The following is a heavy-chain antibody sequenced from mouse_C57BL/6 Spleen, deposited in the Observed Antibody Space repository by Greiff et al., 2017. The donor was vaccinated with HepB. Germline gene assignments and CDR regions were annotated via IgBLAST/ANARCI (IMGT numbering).Heavy chain of an antibody. CDR2: IYPGDGDT. J-gene: IGHJ1*03. Sequence: QVQLQQSGPELVKPGASVKISCKASGYAFSSSWMNWVKQRPGKGLERIGRIYPGDGDTNYNGKFKGKATLTADKSSSTAYMQLSSLTSEDSAVYFCARGGYSNYVHWYFDVWGTGTTVTVSS. CDR3: ARGGYSNYVHWYFDV. D-gene: IGHD2-5*01. CDR1: GYAFSSSW. V-gene: IGHV1-82*01.